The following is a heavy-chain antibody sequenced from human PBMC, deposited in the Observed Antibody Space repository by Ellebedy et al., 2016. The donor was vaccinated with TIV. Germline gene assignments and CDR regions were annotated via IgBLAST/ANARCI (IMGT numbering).Heavy chain of an antibody. CDR3: ARAIGVADCS. J-gene: IGHJ5*02. Sequence: GESLKISCAASGFTFSSYVMHWVRQAPGKGLEWVANINQDGSQKYYVDSVKGRFTISRDNAKNSLYLQMNSLRDEDTAVYYCARAIGVADCSWGQGTLVTVSS. D-gene: IGHD2-21*02. V-gene: IGHV3-7*01. CDR2: INQDGSQK. CDR1: GFTFSSYV.